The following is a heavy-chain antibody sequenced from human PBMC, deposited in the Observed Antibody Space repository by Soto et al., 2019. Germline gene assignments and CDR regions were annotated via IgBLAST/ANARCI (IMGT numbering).Heavy chain of an antibody. J-gene: IGHJ4*02. CDR3: ARDNSQWELLFDY. V-gene: IGHV3-73*01. CDR2: IRSKANSYAT. CDR1: GFTFSGSA. D-gene: IGHD1-26*01. Sequence: GGSLRLSCAASGFTFSGSAMHWVRQASGKGLEWVGRIRSKANSYATAYAASVKGRFTISRDDSKNTAYLQMNSLKTEDTAVYYCARDNSQWELLFDYWGQGTLVTVSS.